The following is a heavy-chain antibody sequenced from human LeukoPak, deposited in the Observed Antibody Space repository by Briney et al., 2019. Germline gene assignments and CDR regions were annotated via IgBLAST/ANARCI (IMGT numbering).Heavy chain of an antibody. Sequence: SETLSLTCTVSGGSISSYYWSWIRQPPGKGLEWIGYIYYSGSTNYNPSLKSRVTISIDTSKNQFSLKLNSVTAADTAVYYCARGDYDILTGYQKAFDIWGQGTMVTVSS. D-gene: IGHD3-9*01. V-gene: IGHV4-59*01. J-gene: IGHJ3*02. CDR1: GGSISSYY. CDR3: ARGDYDILTGYQKAFDI. CDR2: IYYSGST.